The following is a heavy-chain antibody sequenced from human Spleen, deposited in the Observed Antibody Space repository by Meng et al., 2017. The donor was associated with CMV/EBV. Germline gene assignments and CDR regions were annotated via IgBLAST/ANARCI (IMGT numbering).Heavy chain of an antibody. Sequence: GESLKICCAASGFTFSSYAMSWVRQAPGKGLEWVSAISGSGGSTYYADSVKGRFTISRDNSKNTLYLQMNSLRAEDTAVYYCATKWLHYFDYWGQGTLVTVSS. V-gene: IGHV3-23*01. J-gene: IGHJ4*02. CDR1: GFTFSSYA. D-gene: IGHD3-22*01. CDR2: ISGSGGST. CDR3: ATKWLHYFDY.